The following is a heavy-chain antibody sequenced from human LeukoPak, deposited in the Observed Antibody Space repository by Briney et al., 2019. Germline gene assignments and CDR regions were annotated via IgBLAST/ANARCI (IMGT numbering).Heavy chain of an antibody. CDR1: GFTFSSYW. V-gene: IGHV3-7*01. J-gene: IGHJ4*02. D-gene: IGHD3-10*01. CDR3: ARARVTMVRGVIITTRFDY. Sequence: GGSLRLSCAASGFTFSSYWMSWVRQAPGKGLEWVANIKQDGSEKYYVDSVKGRFTISRDNAKNSLYLQMNSLRAEGTAVYYCARARVTMVRGVIITTRFDYWGQGTLVTVSS. CDR2: IKQDGSEK.